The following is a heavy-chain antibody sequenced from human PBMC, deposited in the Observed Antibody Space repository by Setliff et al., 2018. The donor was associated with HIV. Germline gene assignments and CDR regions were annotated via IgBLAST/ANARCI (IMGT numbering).Heavy chain of an antibody. CDR2: IYYSGST. Sequence: KPSETLSLTCAASGYSISSGYYWGWIRQPPGKGLEWIGRIYYSGSTYYNPSLKSRVTISVDTSKNQFSLKLSSVTAADTAVYYCARDLKQLAPYYYYYYGMDVWGQGTTVTVSS. D-gene: IGHD6-13*01. V-gene: IGHV4-38-2*02. CDR1: GYSISSGYY. J-gene: IGHJ6*02. CDR3: ARDLKQLAPYYYYYYGMDV.